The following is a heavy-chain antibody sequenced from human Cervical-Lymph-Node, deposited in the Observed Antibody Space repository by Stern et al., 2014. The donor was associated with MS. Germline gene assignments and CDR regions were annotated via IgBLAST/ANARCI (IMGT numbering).Heavy chain of an antibody. CDR3: ARREEGYYYDSSGYCSFGCAFDI. CDR1: GGSISSSNW. V-gene: IGHV4-4*02. D-gene: IGHD3-22*01. J-gene: IGHJ3*02. CDR2: IYHSGST. Sequence: QVQLQESGPGLVKPSGTLSLTCAVSGGSISSSNWWSWVRQPPGKGLEWIGEIYHSGSTNYNPSLKSRVNKAENKSKSQFSLKLSSVTAADTAVYYCARREEGYYYDSSGYCSFGCAFDIWGQGTMVTVSS.